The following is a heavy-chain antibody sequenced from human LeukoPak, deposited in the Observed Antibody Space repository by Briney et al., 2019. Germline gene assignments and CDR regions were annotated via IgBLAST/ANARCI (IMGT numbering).Heavy chain of an antibody. CDR3: ARDQGYGMDV. CDR2: IYYSGST. J-gene: IGHJ6*02. CDR1: GGSISSYY. Sequence: PSETLSLTCTVSGGSISSYYWSWIRQPPGKGLEWIGYIYYSGSTNYNPSLKSRVTTSVDTSKNQFSLNLSSVTAADTAVYYCARDQGYGMDVWGQGTTVTVSS. V-gene: IGHV4-59*01.